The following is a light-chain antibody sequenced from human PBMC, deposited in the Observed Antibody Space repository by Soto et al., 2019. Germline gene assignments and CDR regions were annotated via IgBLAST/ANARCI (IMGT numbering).Light chain of an antibody. V-gene: IGKV1-39*01. CDR1: QSNSSY. J-gene: IGKJ1*01. Sequence: DIQMTQSPSSQSASVGDRVTITCRASQSNSSYLNWYQQKPGKAPKLLIYAASSLQSGVPSRFSGSGSGTDFTLTISSLQPEDFATYYCQQSYSTPQTFGQGTKVEIK. CDR3: QQSYSTPQT. CDR2: AAS.